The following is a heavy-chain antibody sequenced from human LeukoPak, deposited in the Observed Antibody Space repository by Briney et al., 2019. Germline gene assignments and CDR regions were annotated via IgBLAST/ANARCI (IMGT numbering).Heavy chain of an antibody. Sequence: PGGSLRLSCAASGFTFSSYAMSWVRQAPGKGLEWVSAISGSGGSTYYADSVKGRFTISRDNSKNTLYLQMNSLRAEDTAVYYCARGGSSGWYASGYDYWGQGTLVTVSS. CDR1: GFTFSSYA. D-gene: IGHD6-19*01. J-gene: IGHJ4*02. CDR2: ISGSGGST. V-gene: IGHV3-23*01. CDR3: ARGGSSGWYASGYDY.